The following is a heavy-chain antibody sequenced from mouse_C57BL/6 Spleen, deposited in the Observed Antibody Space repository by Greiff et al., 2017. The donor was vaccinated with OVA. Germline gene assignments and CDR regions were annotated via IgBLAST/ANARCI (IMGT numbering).Heavy chain of an antibody. CDR2: ISGGGGNT. CDR3: ARQYYGREGYAMDY. Sequence: DVQLQESGGGLVKPGGSLKLSCAASGFTFSSYTMSWVRQTPEKRLEWVATISGGGGNTYYPDSVKGRFTISRDNAKNTLYLQMSSLRSEDTALYYCARQYYGREGYAMDYWGQGTSVTVSS. J-gene: IGHJ4*01. V-gene: IGHV5-9*01. D-gene: IGHD1-1*01. CDR1: GFTFSSYT.